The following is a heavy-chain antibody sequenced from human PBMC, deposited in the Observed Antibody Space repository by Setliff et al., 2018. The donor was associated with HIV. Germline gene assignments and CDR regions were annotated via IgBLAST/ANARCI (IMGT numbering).Heavy chain of an antibody. CDR1: DSGTYY. V-gene: IGHV4-4*07. J-gene: IGHJ4*02. Sequence: TSETLSLTCTVSDSGTYYWSWIRQPAGKGLEWIGRVSSRGDTNYNPSLKSRVTISVDIYNNQFSLNMNSVNAADTAVYYCARGYASGYDAYGYWGQGTLVTVSS. CDR2: VSSRGDT. CDR3: ARGYASGYDAYGY. D-gene: IGHD5-12*01.